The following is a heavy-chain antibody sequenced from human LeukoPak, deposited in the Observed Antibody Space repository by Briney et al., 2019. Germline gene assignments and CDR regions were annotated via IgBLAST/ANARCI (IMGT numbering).Heavy chain of an antibody. V-gene: IGHV4-34*01. CDR2: INHSGST. CDR1: GGSFSGYY. Sequence: SETLSLTCAVYGGSFSGYYWSWIRQPPGKGLEWIGEINHSGSTNYNPSLKSRVTISVDTSKNQFSLKLSSVTAADTAVYYCARGTLRYFDWLFSGGAFDIWGQGTMVTVSS. D-gene: IGHD3-9*01. J-gene: IGHJ3*02. CDR3: ARGTLRYFDWLFSGGAFDI.